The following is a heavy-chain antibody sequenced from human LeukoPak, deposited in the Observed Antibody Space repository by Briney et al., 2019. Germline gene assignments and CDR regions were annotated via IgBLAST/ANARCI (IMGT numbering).Heavy chain of an antibody. CDR3: AREGAISSSGWFDP. D-gene: IGHD6-6*01. V-gene: IGHV3-7*01. Sequence: GGSLRLSCAASGFTFSNYWMSWVRQSPGKGLEWVAKIKQDESEIYYVDSVKGRFTISRDNAKNSLYLQMNSLRAEDTAVYYCAREGAISSSGWFDPWGQGTLVTVSS. CDR1: GFTFSNYW. CDR2: IKQDESEI. J-gene: IGHJ5*02.